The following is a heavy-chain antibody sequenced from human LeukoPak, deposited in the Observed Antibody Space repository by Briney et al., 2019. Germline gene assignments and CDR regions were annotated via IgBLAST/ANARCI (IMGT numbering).Heavy chain of an antibody. CDR3: AKDIVATFEPYYYYGMDV. CDR1: GFTFSSYA. J-gene: IGHJ6*02. Sequence: RSGGSLRLSCAASGFTFSSYAMSWVRQAPGKGLEWVSAISGSGGSTYYADSVKGRFTTSRDNSKNTLYLQMNSLRAEDTAVYYCAKDIVATFEPYYYYGMDVWGQGTTVTVSS. D-gene: IGHD5-12*01. V-gene: IGHV3-23*01. CDR2: ISGSGGST.